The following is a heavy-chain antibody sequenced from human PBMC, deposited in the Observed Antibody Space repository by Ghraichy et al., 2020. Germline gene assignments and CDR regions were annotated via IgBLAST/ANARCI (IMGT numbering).Heavy chain of an antibody. Sequence: ASVKVSCKASGYTFTSYDINWVRQATGQGLEWMGWMNPNSGNTGYAQKFQGRVTMTRNTSISTAYMELSSLRSEDTAVYYCARVGTYCSSTSCYGDSWFDPWGQGTLVTVSS. CDR1: GYTFTSYD. J-gene: IGHJ5*02. D-gene: IGHD2-2*01. CDR3: ARVGTYCSSTSCYGDSWFDP. CDR2: MNPNSGNT. V-gene: IGHV1-8*01.